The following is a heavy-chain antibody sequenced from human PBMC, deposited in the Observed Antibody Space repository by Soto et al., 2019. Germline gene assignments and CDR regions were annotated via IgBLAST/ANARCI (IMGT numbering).Heavy chain of an antibody. Sequence: QVHLVQSGAEVKKPGSSVKVSCKAPGGTFSNHAINWVRQAPGQGLEWMGRIIPIFSTTNYAQKFQGRVTMTADESTITAYLEMRRLKHDDTAVYYCEREVAADGNFRADLFAIWGQGTLVTVSS. V-gene: IGHV1-69*12. J-gene: IGHJ3*02. CDR1: GGTFSNHA. CDR3: EREVAADGNFRADLFAI. D-gene: IGHD6-13*01. CDR2: IIPIFSTT.